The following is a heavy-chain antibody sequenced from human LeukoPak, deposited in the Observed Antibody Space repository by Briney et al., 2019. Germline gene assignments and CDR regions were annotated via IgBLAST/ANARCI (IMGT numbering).Heavy chain of an antibody. J-gene: IGHJ4*02. Sequence: PSETLSLTCNVPGGSISSYYWSWIRKPAGKGLEWFGRFYSGGKPDYNPSLKSRVTMSVDTSKNQFSLKLSSVTAADTAVYYCARVYSGYDLPGSLANYYFDYWGQGTLFTVSS. CDR1: GGSISSYY. CDR2: FYSGGKP. D-gene: IGHD5-12*01. CDR3: ARVYSGYDLPGSLANYYFDY. V-gene: IGHV4-4*07.